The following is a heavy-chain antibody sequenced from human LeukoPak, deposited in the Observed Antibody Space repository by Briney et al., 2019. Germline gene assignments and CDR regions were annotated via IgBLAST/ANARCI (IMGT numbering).Heavy chain of an antibody. Sequence: KSSETLSLTCTVSGGSISGYYWSWIRQPPGKGLEWIGEINHSGSTNYNPSLKSRVTISVDTSKNQFSLKLSSVTAADTAVYYCARGFVEMATHVRMYYYYGMDVWGQGTTVTVSS. D-gene: IGHD5-24*01. CDR2: INHSGST. CDR3: ARGFVEMATHVRMYYYYGMDV. J-gene: IGHJ6*02. V-gene: IGHV4-34*01. CDR1: GGSISGYY.